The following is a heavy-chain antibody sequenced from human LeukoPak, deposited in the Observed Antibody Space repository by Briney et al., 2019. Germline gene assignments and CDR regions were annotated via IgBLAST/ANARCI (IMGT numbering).Heavy chain of an antibody. CDR1: GGSFSGYY. D-gene: IGHD3-10*01. J-gene: IGHJ4*02. V-gene: IGHV4-34*01. Sequence: SETLSLTCAVYGGSFSGYYWSWIHQPPGKGLECIGEINHSGRTNYNPSLKSRVTISVEAPKNQFSLKLSYVTAAATAVYYCASARITMVRGVIRRYYFDYWGQGTLVTVSS. CDR3: ASARITMVRGVIRRYYFDY. CDR2: INHSGRT.